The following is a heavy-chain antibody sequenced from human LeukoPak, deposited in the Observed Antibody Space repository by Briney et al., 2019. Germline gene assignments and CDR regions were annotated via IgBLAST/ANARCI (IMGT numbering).Heavy chain of an antibody. CDR1: GFTFDDYA. J-gene: IGHJ4*02. V-gene: IGHV3-9*01. Sequence: PGGSLRLSCAASGFTFDDYAMHWGRQAPRERRERVSGISWNSGSIGYADSLRVRFTISRDNGKISLYLQMNSLRAEDTALYYCAKDIHYYGSGSSGFDYWGQGTLVTVSS. CDR2: ISWNSGSI. D-gene: IGHD3-10*01. CDR3: AKDIHYYGSGSSGFDY.